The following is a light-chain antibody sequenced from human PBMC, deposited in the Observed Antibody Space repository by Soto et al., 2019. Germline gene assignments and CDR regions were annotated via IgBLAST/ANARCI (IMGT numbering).Light chain of an antibody. CDR1: SNDIGGYNY. CDR2: DVT. J-gene: IGLJ2*01. V-gene: IGLV2-14*01. CDR3: CSYTSMGTGV. Sequence: QSVLTQPASVSGSPGQSITISCSGTSNDIGGYNYVAWYQQHPGKAPKLIISDVTNRPSGASSRFSGSKSGNTASLTISGLRAEDEADYFFCSYTSMGTGVFGGGTKLTVL.